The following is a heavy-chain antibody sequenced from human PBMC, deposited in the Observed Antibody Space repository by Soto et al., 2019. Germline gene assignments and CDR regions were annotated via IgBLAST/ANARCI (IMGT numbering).Heavy chain of an antibody. CDR1: GFTFDDYT. V-gene: IGHV3-43*01. D-gene: IGHD3-22*01. Sequence: AASGFTFDDYTMHWVRQAPGKGLEWVSLISWDGGSTYYADSVKGRFTISRDNSKNSLYLQMNSLRTEDTALYYCARGLLITMIVVSDAFDIWGQGTMVTVSS. J-gene: IGHJ3*02. CDR2: ISWDGGST. CDR3: ARGLLITMIVVSDAFDI.